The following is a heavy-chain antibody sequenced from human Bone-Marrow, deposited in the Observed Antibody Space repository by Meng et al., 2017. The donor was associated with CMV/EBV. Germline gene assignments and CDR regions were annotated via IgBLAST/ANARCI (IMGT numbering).Heavy chain of an antibody. Sequence: GGSLRLSCAASGLTVSGTYMSWVRQAPGKGLEWVSVIFNDGRTYYADSVKGRFTISRDNSKNTVYLQMNSLRAEDTAVYYCARNNRHDFWIYYVLAVRGQGTTVTVSS. CDR3: ARNNRHDFWIYYVLAV. J-gene: IGHJ6*02. CDR2: IFNDGRT. V-gene: IGHV3-53*01. CDR1: GLTVSGTY. D-gene: IGHD3-3*01.